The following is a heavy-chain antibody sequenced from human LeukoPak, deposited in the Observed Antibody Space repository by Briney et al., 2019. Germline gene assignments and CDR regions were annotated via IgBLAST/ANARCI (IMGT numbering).Heavy chain of an antibody. CDR2: INPNSGGT. J-gene: IGHJ4*02. D-gene: IGHD3-22*01. CDR1: VSTVTANF. Sequence: GASVKLSCKASVSTVTANFVHCVRRSPGQGLEWMGWINPNSGGTNYVKTFQGRVTMTRDTSISTAYMEVSRLRSDDTAVYYCERVSNFNDSRGYFLYDFDYLGQGTLVTVSS. V-gene: IGHV1-2*02. CDR3: ERVSNFNDSRGYFLYDFDY.